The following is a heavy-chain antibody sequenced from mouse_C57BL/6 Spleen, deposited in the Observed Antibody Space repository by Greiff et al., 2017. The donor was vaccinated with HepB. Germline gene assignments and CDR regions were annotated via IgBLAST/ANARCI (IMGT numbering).Heavy chain of an antibody. CDR3: TRPTIVTTFLHWYVDV. V-gene: IGHV1-15*01. D-gene: IGHD2-5*01. J-gene: IGHJ1*03. Sequence: QVQLQQSGAELVRPGASVTLSCKASGYTFTDYEMHWVKQTPVHGLEWIGAIDPETGGTVYKQKFKGKALLTSDKSSSTAYMELRSLTSEDSAVYCCTRPTIVTTFLHWYVDVWGTGTTVTVSS. CDR1: GYTFTDYE. CDR2: IDPETGGT.